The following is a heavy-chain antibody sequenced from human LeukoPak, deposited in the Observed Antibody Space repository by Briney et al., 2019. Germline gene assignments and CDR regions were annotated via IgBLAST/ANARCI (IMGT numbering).Heavy chain of an antibody. V-gene: IGHV3-23*01. D-gene: IGHD3-10*02. CDR3: ARDLRYYVAMDV. CDR2: IGSDNKP. CDR1: GFSFSTYA. Sequence: GGSLRLSCAASGFSFSTYAMTWVRQAPGKGLEWVSSIGSDNKPHYSESVKGRFAISRDNSKSMLFLQLNSLRAEDTALYYCARDLRYYVAMDVWGQGTTVTVSS. J-gene: IGHJ6*02.